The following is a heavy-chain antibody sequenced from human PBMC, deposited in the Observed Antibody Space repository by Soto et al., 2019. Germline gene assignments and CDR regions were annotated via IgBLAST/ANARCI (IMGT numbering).Heavy chain of an antibody. J-gene: IGHJ4*02. CDR2: IKQDGSEK. CDR3: ASYGSASYR. D-gene: IGHD3-10*01. Sequence: EVQLVESGGGLVQPGGSLRLSCAASGFTFSSYWMSWVRQAPGKGLEWVANIKQDGSEKYYVDSVKGRFTISRDNAKNSPSLQMKSLRAKETAVYYCASYGSASYRWGQGTLVTVSS. V-gene: IGHV3-7*01. CDR1: GFTFSSYW.